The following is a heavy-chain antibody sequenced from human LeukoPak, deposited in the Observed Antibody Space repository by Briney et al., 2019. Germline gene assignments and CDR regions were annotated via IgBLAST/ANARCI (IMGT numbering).Heavy chain of an antibody. CDR2: IDNDGSSA. CDR3: ARDISSWYYFDD. J-gene: IGHJ4*02. Sequence: GGSLRLSCAASGFTFSSHWMHWVRQGPGKGLVWVSRIDNDGSSATYADSVKGRFTISRDNAKNTLYLTMNSLRAEDTAVYYCARDISSWYYFDDWGQGTPVTVSS. D-gene: IGHD6-13*01. CDR1: GFTFSSHW. V-gene: IGHV3-74*01.